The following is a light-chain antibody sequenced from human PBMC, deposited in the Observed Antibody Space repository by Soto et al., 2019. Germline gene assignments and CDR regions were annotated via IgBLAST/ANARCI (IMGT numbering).Light chain of an antibody. CDR1: QGIDSS. Sequence: ILLTQSPSSLSASVEYRVTITCRSSQGIDSSLAWYQKKPGKAPKLLIFAASSLQSGVPSRFSGSGSATDFTLTISSLQPEDFATYYCQQLHDYPITFGQGTRLEIK. V-gene: IGKV1-9*01. J-gene: IGKJ5*01. CDR3: QQLHDYPIT. CDR2: AAS.